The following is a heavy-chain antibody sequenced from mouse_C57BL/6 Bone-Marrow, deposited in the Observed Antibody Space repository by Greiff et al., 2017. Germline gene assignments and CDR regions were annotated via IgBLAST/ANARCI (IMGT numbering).Heavy chain of an antibody. CDR2: IYPRSGNT. CDR3: ARSGYYHWYFDV. V-gene: IGHV1-81*01. J-gene: IGHJ1*03. CDR1: GYTFTSYG. Sequence: QVQLQQSGAELARPGASVKLSCKASGYTFTSYGISWVKQRTGQGLEWIGEIYPRSGNTYYNEKFKGKATLTADKSSSTAYMELRSLTSEYSAVYFCARSGYYHWYFDVWGTGTTVTVSS. D-gene: IGHD2-3*01.